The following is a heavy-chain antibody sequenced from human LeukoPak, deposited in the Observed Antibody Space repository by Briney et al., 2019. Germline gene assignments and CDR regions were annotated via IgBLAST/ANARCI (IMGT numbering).Heavy chain of an antibody. D-gene: IGHD3-22*01. V-gene: IGHV6-1*01. CDR1: GESVSRNDAA. J-gene: IGHJ5*02. CDR3: AREMIARRSGFNWFDP. Sequence: SQTLSLTCAISGESVSRNDAAWSWIRQSPSRGLEWLGRTYYRSKWYNDYAVSVKSRITINPDTSKNQFSLQLNSVTPEDTAVYYCAREMIARRSGFNWFDPWGQGTLATVSS. CDR2: TYYRSKWYN.